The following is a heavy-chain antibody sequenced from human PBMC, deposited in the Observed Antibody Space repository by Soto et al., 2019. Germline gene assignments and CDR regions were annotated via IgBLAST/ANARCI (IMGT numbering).Heavy chain of an antibody. J-gene: IGHJ4*02. Sequence: PSETLSLTCSVSGGSINSGDYYWSWIRQSPGKGLEWIGYIYYSGSTYYNPSPKSRSTISIDTSKNQFFLDVDSVTAADTAVYYCARLYTGYEAFDYWGQGTLVTVS. D-gene: IGHD5-12*01. CDR1: GGSINSGDYY. CDR2: IYYSGST. CDR3: ARLYTGYEAFDY. V-gene: IGHV4-30-4*01.